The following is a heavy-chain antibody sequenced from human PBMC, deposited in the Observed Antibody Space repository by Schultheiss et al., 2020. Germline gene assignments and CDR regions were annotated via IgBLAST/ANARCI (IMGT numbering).Heavy chain of an antibody. CDR2: IYYSGST. V-gene: IGHV4-61*08. D-gene: IGHD3-10*01. CDR3: AREQVQGEDY. Sequence: SETLSLTCTVSGVSISSGGYYWSWIRQHPGKGLEWIGYIYYSGSTNYNPSLKSRVTISVDKSKNQFSLKLSSVTAADTAVYYCAREQVQGEDYWGQGALVTVSS. J-gene: IGHJ4*02. CDR1: GVSISSGGYY.